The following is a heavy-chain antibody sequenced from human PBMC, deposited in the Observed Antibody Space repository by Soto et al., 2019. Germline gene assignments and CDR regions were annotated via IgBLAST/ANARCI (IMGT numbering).Heavy chain of an antibody. CDR3: AREGDSASLDY. CDR1: GFTFSSYS. D-gene: IGHD3-16*01. J-gene: IGHJ4*02. CDR2: ISSSITYI. V-gene: IGHV3-21*01. Sequence: EVQLVESGGGLVQPGGSLRLSCAASGFTFSSYSMNWVRQAPGKGLEWVSSISSSITYIYYADSVKGRFTISRDNAKNSLYLQMTSLRAEDTAVYYCAREGDSASLDYWGQGTLVTVSS.